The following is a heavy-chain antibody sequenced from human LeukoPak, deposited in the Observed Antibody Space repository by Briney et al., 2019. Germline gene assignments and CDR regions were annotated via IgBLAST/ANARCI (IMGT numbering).Heavy chain of an antibody. CDR2: INHSGST. J-gene: IGHJ5*02. CDR1: GGSFSGYY. D-gene: IGHD3-3*01. V-gene: IGHV4-34*01. Sequence: SETLSLTCAVYGGSFSGYYWSWIRQPPGKGLEWIGEINHSGSTNYNPSLKSRVTISVDTSKNQFSLKLSSVTAADTAVYYCARGATYYDFWSGYYEGNWFDPWGQGTLVTVSS. CDR3: ARGATYYDFWSGYYEGNWFDP.